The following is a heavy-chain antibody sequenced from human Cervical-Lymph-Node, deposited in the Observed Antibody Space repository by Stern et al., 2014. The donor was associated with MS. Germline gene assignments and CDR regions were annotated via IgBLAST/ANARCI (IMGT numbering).Heavy chain of an antibody. Sequence: VQLVQSGAEVKKPGASVKVSCKASGYTFTSSGISGVRPAPGQGLEWMGWISAYNGNPNYAQKLQGRVTITTDPSTSTAYMELRSLRSDDTAVYYCARGVRQYFFDYWGQGTLVTVSS. CDR1: GYTFTSSG. D-gene: IGHD3-10*01. CDR3: ARGVRQYFFDY. CDR2: ISAYNGNP. J-gene: IGHJ4*02. V-gene: IGHV1-18*01.